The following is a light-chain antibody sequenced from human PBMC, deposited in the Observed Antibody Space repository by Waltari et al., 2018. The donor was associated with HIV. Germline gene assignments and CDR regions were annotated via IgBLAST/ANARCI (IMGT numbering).Light chain of an antibody. CDR1: QGISNY. CDR2: GAS. Sequence: DIQMTQPPSSRSASVGDRVTITCRASQGISNYLAWYQQKAGKVPKVLIYGASSLQSGLPSRFTGSGSGTEFTLTIRSLQPADVATYYCQSYKSAPFTFGGGTRVEIK. V-gene: IGKV1-27*01. CDR3: QSYKSAPFT. J-gene: IGKJ4*01.